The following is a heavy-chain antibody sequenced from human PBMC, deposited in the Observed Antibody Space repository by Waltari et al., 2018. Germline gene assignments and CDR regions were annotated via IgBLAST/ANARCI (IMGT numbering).Heavy chain of an antibody. Sequence: QVQLLQWGAGLLKPSETLSLTCAVYGGSFRGYYWSWPRQLPGKGLEWLGEIHHNASPDYNPSLKSRATISIETSKNQFSLKLDSVTAADTGVYYCARGWLQVAPPYYYYMDVWDRGTAVTVSS. CDR2: IHHNASP. D-gene: IGHD6-19*01. CDR1: GGSFRGYY. CDR3: ARGWLQVAPPYYYYMDV. V-gene: IGHV4-34*01. J-gene: IGHJ6*03.